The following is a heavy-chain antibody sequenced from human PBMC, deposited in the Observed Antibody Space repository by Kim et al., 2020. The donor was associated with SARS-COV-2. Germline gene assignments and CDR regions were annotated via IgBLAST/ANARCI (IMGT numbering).Heavy chain of an antibody. CDR3: ARVWSGNQLPPHWFDP. V-gene: IGHV1-69*13. CDR2: IIPIFGTA. Sequence: SVKVSCKASGGTFSSYAISWVRQAPGQGLEWMGGIIPIFGTANYAQKFQGRITITADESTSTAYMELSSLRSEDTAVYYCARVWSGNQLPPHWFDPWGQGTLVTVSS. CDR1: GGTFSSYA. D-gene: IGHD2-2*01. J-gene: IGHJ5*02.